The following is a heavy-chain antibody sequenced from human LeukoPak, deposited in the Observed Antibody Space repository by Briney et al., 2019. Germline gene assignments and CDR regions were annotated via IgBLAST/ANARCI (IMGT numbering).Heavy chain of an antibody. D-gene: IGHD5-18*01. CDR2: INHSGST. Sequence: SETLSLTCAVYGGSFSGYYWSWIRQPPGKGLEWIGGINHSGSTNYNPSLKSRVTISVDTSKNQFSLKLSSVTAADTAVYYCARGKYNRGYSYGSFDYWGQGTLVTVSS. CDR1: GGSFSGYY. J-gene: IGHJ4*02. V-gene: IGHV4-34*01. CDR3: ARGKYNRGYSYGSFDY.